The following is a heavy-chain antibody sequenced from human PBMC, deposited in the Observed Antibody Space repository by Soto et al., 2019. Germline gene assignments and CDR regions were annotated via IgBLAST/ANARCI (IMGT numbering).Heavy chain of an antibody. Sequence: QITLKESGPTLVKPTQTLTLTCTFSGFSLSTSGVVVGWIRQPPGKALEWLALIYWNDDKRYSPSLKSRLTSTNDTSKNQVVLTMTNMDPVDTATYYCAHRGWRGTFDYWGQGTLVTVSS. CDR3: AHRGWRGTFDY. V-gene: IGHV2-5*01. D-gene: IGHD3-16*01. CDR1: GFSLSTSGVV. J-gene: IGHJ4*02. CDR2: IYWNDDK.